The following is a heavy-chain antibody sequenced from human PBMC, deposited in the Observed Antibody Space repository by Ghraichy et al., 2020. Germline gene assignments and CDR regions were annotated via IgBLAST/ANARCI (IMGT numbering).Heavy chain of an antibody. J-gene: IGHJ6*02. CDR1: GFTFSSYW. CDR3: ARGDWGFGELLPYYYYGMDV. D-gene: IGHD3-10*01. Sequence: GGSLRLSCAASGFTFSSYWMHWVRQAPGKGLVWVSRINSDGSSTSYADSVKGRFTISRDNAKNTLYLQMNSLRAEDTAVYYCARGDWGFGELLPYYYYGMDVWGQGTTVTVSS. V-gene: IGHV3-74*01. CDR2: INSDGSST.